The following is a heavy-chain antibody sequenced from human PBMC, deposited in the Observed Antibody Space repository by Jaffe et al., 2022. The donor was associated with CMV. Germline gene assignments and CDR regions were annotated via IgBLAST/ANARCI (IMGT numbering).Heavy chain of an antibody. V-gene: IGHV4-34*01. J-gene: IGHJ4*01. CDR3: AREGGPSGYDSSGYYGFDY. Sequence: QVQVQQWGAGLLKSSETLSLTCGVYGGSFSGYYWSWIRQHPGKGLVWLGEVNHRGIANYNPSLESRVSISVDSSKNHFSLRLTSVTAADTAVYFCAREGGPSGYDSSGYYGFDYWGHGTLVTVSS. CDR2: VNHRGIA. CDR1: GGSFSGYY. D-gene: IGHD3-22*01.